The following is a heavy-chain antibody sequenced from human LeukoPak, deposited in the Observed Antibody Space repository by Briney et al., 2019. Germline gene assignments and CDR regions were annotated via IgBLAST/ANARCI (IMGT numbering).Heavy chain of an antibody. D-gene: IGHD3-22*01. V-gene: IGHV1-2*02. CDR1: GYTFTGYY. CDR2: INPNSGGT. J-gene: IGHJ4*02. CDR3: ARRFYDSSGYYFFDY. Sequence: ASVKVSCKASGYTFTGYYMHWVRQAPGQGLEWMGWINPNSGGTNYAQKFQGRVTMTRDTSISTAYMELSRLRSDDTAVYYCARRFYDSSGYYFFDYWGQGTLVTLSS.